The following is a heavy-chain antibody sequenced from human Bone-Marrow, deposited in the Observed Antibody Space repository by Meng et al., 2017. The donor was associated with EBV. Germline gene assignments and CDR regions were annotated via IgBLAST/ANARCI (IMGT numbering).Heavy chain of an antibody. D-gene: IGHD3-16*02. CDR2: MNPNSGNT. CDR1: GYTFTSYD. CDR3: ARARDRYYPLGFDY. J-gene: IGHJ4*02. V-gene: IGHV1-8*01. Sequence: QVQLVQLGAEVKKPGASVKVSCKASGYTFTSYDINWVRQASGQGLEWMGWMNPNSGNTGYAQKFQGRVTMTRNTSISTAYMELSSLRSEDTAVYYCARARDRYYPLGFDYWGQGTLVTVSS.